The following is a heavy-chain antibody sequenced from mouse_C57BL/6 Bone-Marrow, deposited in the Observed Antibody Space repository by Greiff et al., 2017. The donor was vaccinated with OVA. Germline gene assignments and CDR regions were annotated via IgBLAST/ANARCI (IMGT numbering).Heavy chain of an antibody. CDR3: ARGYYGSSTDFY. CDR1: GYTFTSYW. Sequence: VQLQQSGTVLARPGASVKMSCKTSGYTFTSYWMHWVKQRPGQGLEWIGAIYPGNSDTSYNQKFKGKAKLTAVTSASTAYMELSSLTNEDSAVYFCARGYYGSSTDFYWGQGTTLTVSS. V-gene: IGHV1-5*01. CDR2: IYPGNSDT. J-gene: IGHJ2*01. D-gene: IGHD1-1*01.